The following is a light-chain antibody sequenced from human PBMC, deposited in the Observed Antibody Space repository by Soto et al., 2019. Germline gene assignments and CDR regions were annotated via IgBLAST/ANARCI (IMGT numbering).Light chain of an antibody. V-gene: IGLV2-14*01. CDR2: DVS. CDR1: SSDVGGYNY. CDR3: SSYTSSSTPYV. Sequence: QSALTQPASVSGSPGQSITISCTGTSSDVGGYNYVSWYQQYPGKAPKLMIYDVSSRPSGVSNRFSGSKSANTASLTISGLQAEDEADYYCSSYTSSSTPYVFGTGTKLTVL. J-gene: IGLJ1*01.